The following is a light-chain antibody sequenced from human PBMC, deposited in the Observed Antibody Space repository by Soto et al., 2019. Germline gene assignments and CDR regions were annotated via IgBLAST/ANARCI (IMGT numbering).Light chain of an antibody. J-gene: IGKJ1*01. CDR2: GAS. CDR1: QSVSSSY. V-gene: IGKV3-20*01. Sequence: EIVLTQSSGTLSLSPGERATLSCRASQSVSSSYLAWYQQKPGQAPRLLIYGASSRATGIPDRFSGSGSGTDFTLTISRLEPEDFAVYYCQQYSSSPQTFGQGTKVEIK. CDR3: QQYSSSPQT.